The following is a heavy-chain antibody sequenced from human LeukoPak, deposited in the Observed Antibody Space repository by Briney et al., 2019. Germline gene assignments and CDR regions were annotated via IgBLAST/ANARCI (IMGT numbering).Heavy chain of an antibody. CDR2: INYSGTT. D-gene: IGHD6-19*01. Sequence: GSLRLSCAASGFTFSGYSMNWVRQPPGKRPEWIASINYSGTTYYNLFLKSRVTISIDTSRNQFSLKLSSVTAADTAVYFCARDVAGYYSFWGQGTLVTVSS. J-gene: IGHJ4*02. V-gene: IGHV4-59*12. CDR3: ARDVAGYYSF. CDR1: GFTFSGYS.